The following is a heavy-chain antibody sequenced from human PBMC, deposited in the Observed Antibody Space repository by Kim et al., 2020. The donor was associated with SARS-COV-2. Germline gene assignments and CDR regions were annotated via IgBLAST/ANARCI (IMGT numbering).Heavy chain of an antibody. D-gene: IGHD1-26*01. CDR3: ALKPIVGATDYYYYGMDV. Sequence: SVKVSCKASGGTFSSYAISWVRQAPGQGLEWMGGIIPIFGTANYAQKFQGRVTITADESTSTAYMELSSLRSEDTAVYYCALKPIVGATDYYYYGMDVWGQGTTVTVSS. J-gene: IGHJ6*02. CDR1: GGTFSSYA. V-gene: IGHV1-69*13. CDR2: IIPIFGTA.